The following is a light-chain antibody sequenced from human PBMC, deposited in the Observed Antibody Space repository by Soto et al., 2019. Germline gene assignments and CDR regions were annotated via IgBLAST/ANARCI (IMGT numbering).Light chain of an antibody. V-gene: IGLV2-8*01. CDR1: SSDVGGYNY. Sequence: QSVLTQPPSASGSPGQSVTISCTGTSSDVGGYNYVSWYQQHPGKAPKLMIYEVSKRPSGVPDRFSGSKSGNTASLTVSGLQAEDEADYYCRPYRGTIKYVFGTGTKATVL. J-gene: IGLJ1*01. CDR2: EVS. CDR3: RPYRGTIKYV.